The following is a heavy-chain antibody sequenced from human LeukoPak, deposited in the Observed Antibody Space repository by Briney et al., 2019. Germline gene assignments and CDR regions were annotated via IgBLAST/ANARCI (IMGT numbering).Heavy chain of an antibody. CDR1: GFTISSFW. CDR3: ARGAYSFDY. J-gene: IGHJ4*02. D-gene: IGHD4-11*01. Sequence: GGSLRLSCAASGFTISSFWMHWVRQAPGKGLVWVARINSDSTSTSYVNSVKGRFTISRDNAKNTAYLQISSRRADDTVIYYCARGAYSFDYGGQGILVTVSS. V-gene: IGHV3-74*01. CDR2: INSDSTST.